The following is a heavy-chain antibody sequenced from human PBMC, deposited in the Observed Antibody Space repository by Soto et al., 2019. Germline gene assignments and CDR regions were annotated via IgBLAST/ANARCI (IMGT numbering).Heavy chain of an antibody. V-gene: IGHV3-21*01. Sequence: PGGSLRLSCAASGFTFSSYSMNWVRQAPGKGLEWVSSISSSSSYIYYADSVKGRFTISRDNAKNSLYLQMNSLRAEDTAVYYCARDMGIQPPDAFDIWGQGTMVTVSS. CDR3: ARDMGIQPPDAFDI. CDR2: ISSSSSYI. CDR1: GFTFSSYS. D-gene: IGHD5-18*01. J-gene: IGHJ3*02.